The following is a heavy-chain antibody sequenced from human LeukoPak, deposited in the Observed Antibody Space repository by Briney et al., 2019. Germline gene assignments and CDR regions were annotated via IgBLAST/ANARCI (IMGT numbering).Heavy chain of an antibody. Sequence: GASVKVSCKTSGYTFTGHYMHWVRQAPGQGLEWMGWINPNSGGTNYAQKFQGRVTMTRDTSISTAYMELSRLRSDDTAVYYCARVLDTAMTYGDFDYWGQGTLVTVSS. V-gene: IGHV1-2*02. D-gene: IGHD5-18*01. CDR3: ARVLDTAMTYGDFDY. CDR1: GYTFTGHY. CDR2: INPNSGGT. J-gene: IGHJ4*02.